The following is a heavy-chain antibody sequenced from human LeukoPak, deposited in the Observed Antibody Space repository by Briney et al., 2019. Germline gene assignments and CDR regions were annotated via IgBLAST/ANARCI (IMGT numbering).Heavy chain of an antibody. D-gene: IGHD3-3*01. CDR3: ARDYDFWSARTYGMDV. V-gene: IGHV4-34*01. Sequence: SETPSLTCAIYVGSFSGYYWSWIRQPPGKGLEWIGEINQSGSTTYNPSLKSRVTISVDTSKNQFSLKLSSVTAADTAVYYCARDYDFWSARTYGMDVWGQGTTVTVSS. CDR2: INQSGST. CDR1: VGSFSGYY. J-gene: IGHJ6*02.